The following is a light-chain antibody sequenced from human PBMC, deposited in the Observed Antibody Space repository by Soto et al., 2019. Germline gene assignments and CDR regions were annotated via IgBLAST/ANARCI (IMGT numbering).Light chain of an antibody. CDR3: ATWDNSQNTVL. Sequence: QSVLTQPPSVSAAPGQKVTISCSGSTSNIGSNHVSWYQQLPETAPRLLIYDNNERPSGIPDRFSGSKSGTSATLGITGLQTGDEADYYCATWDNSQNTVLFGGGTQLTVL. V-gene: IGLV1-51*01. J-gene: IGLJ2*01. CDR1: TSNIGSNH. CDR2: DNN.